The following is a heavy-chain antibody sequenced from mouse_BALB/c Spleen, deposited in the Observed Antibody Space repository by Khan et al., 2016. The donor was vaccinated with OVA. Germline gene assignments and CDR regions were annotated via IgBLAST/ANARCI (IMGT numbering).Heavy chain of an antibody. J-gene: IGHJ4*01. V-gene: IGHV3-2*02. CDR1: GYSITSDYA. Sequence: EVKLLESGPGLVKPSQSLSLTCTVTGYSITSDYAWNWLRQFPGNKLEWMGYISSTGSTSYNPSLKSRISFTRDTSKNQFFLQLKSVTTEDTATYYCARSLYYSYGYALDCWGRGTSVTVSS. CDR2: ISSTGST. CDR3: ARSLYYSYGYALDC. D-gene: IGHD2-14*01.